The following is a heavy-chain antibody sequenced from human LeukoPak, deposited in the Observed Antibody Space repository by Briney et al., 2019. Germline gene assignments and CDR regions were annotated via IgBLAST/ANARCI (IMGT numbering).Heavy chain of an antibody. CDR3: ARDGGSSWYVSEFDP. V-gene: IGHV3-21*01. CDR1: GFTFSSYE. D-gene: IGHD6-13*01. CDR2: ISSSSSYI. J-gene: IGHJ5*02. Sequence: PGGSLRLSCAASGFTFSSYEMNWVRQAPGKGLEWVSSISSSSSYIYYADSVKGRFTISRDNAKNSLYLQMNSLRAEDTAVYYCARDGGSSWYVSEFDPWGQGTLVTVSS.